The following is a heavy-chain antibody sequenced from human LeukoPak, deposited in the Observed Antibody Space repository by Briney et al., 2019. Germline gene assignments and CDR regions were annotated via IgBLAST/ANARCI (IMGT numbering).Heavy chain of an antibody. CDR1: GGSFSGYY. V-gene: IGHV4-34*01. Sequence: SETLSLTCAVYGGSFSGYYWSWIRQPPGKGLEWIGEINHSGSTNYNPSLKSRVTISVDTSKNQFSLKLSSVTAADTAVYYCARVGGTYYYDSSGLYWGQGTLVTVSS. J-gene: IGHJ4*02. CDR3: ARVGGTYYYDSSGLY. D-gene: IGHD3-22*01. CDR2: INHSGST.